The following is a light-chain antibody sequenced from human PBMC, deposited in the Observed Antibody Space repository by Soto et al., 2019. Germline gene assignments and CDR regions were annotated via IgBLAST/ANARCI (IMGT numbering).Light chain of an antibody. J-gene: IGKJ1*01. CDR1: QSVSSN. V-gene: IGKV3-15*01. CDR2: GAS. CDR3: QQYNSYWT. Sequence: EIMMTQSPASLSLSPGERSTLSCRAIQSVSSNLAWYQQKPGRPPRLLIYGASTWATDIPARLSGSGSGTEFTLTISSLQPEDFSTYYCQQYNSYWTFAQGTKVDIK.